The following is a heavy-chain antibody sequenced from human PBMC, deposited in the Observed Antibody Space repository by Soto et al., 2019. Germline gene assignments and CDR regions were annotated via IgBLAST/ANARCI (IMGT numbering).Heavy chain of an antibody. CDR2: FYSGGST. J-gene: IGHJ4*02. CDR3: ARVVHDDYFGHLFDY. Sequence: EVQLVESGGGLIQPGGSLRLSCAASGFTVSSNYMSWVRQAPGKGLEWVSIFYSGGSTYYADSVKGRFTISRDNSKNTLYLQMNSLRAEDTAVYYCARVVHDDYFGHLFDYWGQGTLVTVSS. V-gene: IGHV3-53*01. CDR1: GFTVSSNY. D-gene: IGHD4-17*01.